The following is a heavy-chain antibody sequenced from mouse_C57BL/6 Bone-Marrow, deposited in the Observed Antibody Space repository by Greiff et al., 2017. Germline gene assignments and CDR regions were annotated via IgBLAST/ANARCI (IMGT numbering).Heavy chain of an antibody. CDR1: GYTFTSYW. J-gene: IGHJ2*01. CDR3: ARFTLDY. Sequence: QVQLQQPGAELVRPGSSVKLSCKASGYTFTSYWMHWVQQRPIQGLEWIGNIDPSDSETHYTQKFKDKATLTVDKSSSTAYMQLSSLTSEDSAVYYCARFTLDYWGQGTTLTVSS. V-gene: IGHV1-52*01. CDR2: IDPSDSET.